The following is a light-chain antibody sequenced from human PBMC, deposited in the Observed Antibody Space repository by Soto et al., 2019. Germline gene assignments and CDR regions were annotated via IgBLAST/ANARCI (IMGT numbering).Light chain of an antibody. J-gene: IGKJ1*01. CDR2: KAS. CDR3: QQYNCYPLT. Sequence: DIQMTQSPSTLSASVGARVTITCRGSQSMSVWLAWYQQKPGKAPKLLIYKASSLESGVPSRFSGSGSGTEFTLTIRGLKPDDFSTYSCQQYNCYPLTFVQGTTV. V-gene: IGKV1-5*03. CDR1: QSMSVW.